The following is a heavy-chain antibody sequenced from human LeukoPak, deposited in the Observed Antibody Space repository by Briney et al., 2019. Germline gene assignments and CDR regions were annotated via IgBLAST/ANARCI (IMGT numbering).Heavy chain of an antibody. CDR2: TYDSGST. Sequence: SETLSLTCTVSGGSINSYYWSWIRQPPGKGLEWIGYTYDSGSTNYNPSLKSRVTISVDTSKNQFSLKLSSVTAADTAVYYCARGYWFYFDYWGQGTLVTVSS. CDR3: ARGYWFYFDY. V-gene: IGHV4-59*01. CDR1: GGSINSYY. D-gene: IGHD2-8*02. J-gene: IGHJ4*02.